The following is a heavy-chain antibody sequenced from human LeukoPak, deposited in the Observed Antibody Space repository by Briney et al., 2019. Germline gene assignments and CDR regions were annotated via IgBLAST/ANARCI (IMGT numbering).Heavy chain of an antibody. CDR1: GYTFISNA. J-gene: IGHJ3*02. Sequence: ASVKVSCKASGYTFISNAIYWVRQAPGQGLEWMGWISAYKGNTNYAQKLQGRVTMTTDTSTSTAYMELRSLRSEDTAVYYCARVTGYSSSWKGAFDIWGQGTMVTVSS. V-gene: IGHV1-18*01. CDR3: ARVTGYSSSWKGAFDI. D-gene: IGHD6-13*01. CDR2: ISAYKGNT.